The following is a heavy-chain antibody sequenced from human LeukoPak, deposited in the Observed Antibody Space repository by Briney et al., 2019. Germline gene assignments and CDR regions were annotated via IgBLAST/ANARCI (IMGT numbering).Heavy chain of an antibody. Sequence: GASVKVSCKASGYTFTGYYMHWVRQAPGQGLEWMGWINPNSGGTNYAQKFQGRVTMTRDTSISTAYMELSRLRSDDTAVYYCASSKEDFWSGSYYFDYWGQGTLVTVSS. CDR1: GYTFTGYY. D-gene: IGHD3-3*01. J-gene: IGHJ4*02. CDR3: ASSKEDFWSGSYYFDY. V-gene: IGHV1-2*02. CDR2: INPNSGGT.